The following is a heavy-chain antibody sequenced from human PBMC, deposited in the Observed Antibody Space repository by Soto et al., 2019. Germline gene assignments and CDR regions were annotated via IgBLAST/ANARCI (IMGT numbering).Heavy chain of an antibody. D-gene: IGHD7-27*01. Sequence: QVQLVQSGAEVKKPGSSVKVSCKASGGTFSSYAISWVRQAPGQGLEWTGGIIPIFGTANYAQKFQGRVTFDTDESTSTAYLELSSLISDDTAVDYCARSRGTGEGLYWYFDPWGRGTLVTVSS. V-gene: IGHV1-69*01. J-gene: IGHJ2*01. CDR3: ARSRGTGEGLYWYFDP. CDR2: IIPIFGTA. CDR1: GGTFSSYA.